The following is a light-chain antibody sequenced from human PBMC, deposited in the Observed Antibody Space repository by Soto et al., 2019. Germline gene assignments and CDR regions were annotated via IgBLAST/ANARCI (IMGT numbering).Light chain of an antibody. CDR3: CSYASSSTFV. Sequence: QSALTQPASVSGSPGQSITISCTGTSSDVGSYNLVSWYQQHPGKAPKLMIYEVTKRPSGVSNRCSGSKSGNTGSLTISGLQAEDEADYYCCSYASSSTFVFGTGTKLTVL. CDR2: EVT. J-gene: IGLJ1*01. V-gene: IGLV2-23*02. CDR1: SSDVGSYNL.